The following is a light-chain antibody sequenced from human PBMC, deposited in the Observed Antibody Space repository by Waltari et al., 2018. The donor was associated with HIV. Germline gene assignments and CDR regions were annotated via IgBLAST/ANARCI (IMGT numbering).Light chain of an antibody. Sequence: DIVMTQSPDSLAVSLGERATINCKSSQSVLHSSTNKNYLAWYQQRPGQSPKLLIHWASIRDSGVPDRFSGSGSGTDFTLTISHLQAEDVAVYYCQQFYSTPRTFGQGTKLEI. CDR2: WAS. CDR3: QQFYSTPRT. CDR1: QSVLHSSTNKNY. V-gene: IGKV4-1*01. J-gene: IGKJ2*01.